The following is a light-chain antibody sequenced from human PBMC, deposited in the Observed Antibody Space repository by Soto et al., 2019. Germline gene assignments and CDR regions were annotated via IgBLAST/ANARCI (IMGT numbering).Light chain of an antibody. J-gene: IGKJ4*01. V-gene: IGKV3D-15*01. CDR1: QSVSSN. CDR2: DIS. CDR3: QQYNDWPLT. Sequence: EIGMTQSPATLSMSPGERATLSCRASQSVSSNLAWYQQKPGQAPSLLIYDISARATGIPTRFSGSGSGTEFTLTISSLQSEDFAVYYCQQYNDWPLTFGGGTKVDIK.